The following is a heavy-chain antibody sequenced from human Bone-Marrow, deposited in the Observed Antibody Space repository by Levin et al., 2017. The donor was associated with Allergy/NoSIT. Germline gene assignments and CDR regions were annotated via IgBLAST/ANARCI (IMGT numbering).Heavy chain of an antibody. Sequence: GGSLRLSCAASGFTFSSHAMNWVRQAPGKGLEWVSTISGGGGTTFYADSVKGRFIISRDNSKNTLYLQINNLRVEDTAVYYCAKCSVQEPAALIAMDVWGQGTTVTVSS. CDR2: ISGGGGTT. CDR1: GFTFSSHA. CDR3: AKCSVQEPAALIAMDV. D-gene: IGHD2-2*01. J-gene: IGHJ6*02. V-gene: IGHV3-23*01.